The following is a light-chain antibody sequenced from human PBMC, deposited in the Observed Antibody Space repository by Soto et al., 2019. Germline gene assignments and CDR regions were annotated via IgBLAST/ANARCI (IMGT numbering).Light chain of an antibody. J-gene: IGLJ3*02. CDR2: DNN. V-gene: IGLV1-51*01. CDR3: GTWDSSLNTWV. CDR1: SSNIGINY. Sequence: QSVLTKPPSVSAAPGQKVTISCSGSSSNIGINYVSWYQHLPGTAPKLLISDNNKRPSGIPDRFSGSKSGTSATLGVTGLQTGDEADYYCGTWDSSLNTWVFGGGTKLTVL.